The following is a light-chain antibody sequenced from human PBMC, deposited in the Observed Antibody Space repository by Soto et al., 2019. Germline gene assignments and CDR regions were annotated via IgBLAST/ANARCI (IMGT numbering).Light chain of an antibody. CDR2: GAS. V-gene: IGKV3-15*01. J-gene: IGKJ3*01. CDR1: QSVSSN. CDR3: QQYNSWPLT. Sequence: EIVMTQFPATLAVSPGERATVSCRASQSVSSNLAWYQQRPGQAPRLLIYGASTRATGIPARFSGSGSGTEFTLTITSLQSEDFAVYYCQQYNSWPLTFGPGTKVDIK.